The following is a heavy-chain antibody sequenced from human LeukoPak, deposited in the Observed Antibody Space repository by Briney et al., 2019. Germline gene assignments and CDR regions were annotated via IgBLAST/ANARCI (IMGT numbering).Heavy chain of an antibody. CDR3: ASSFEGGFTMVRGNLDY. CDR1: GFTFSSYA. Sequence: GGSLRLSCAASGFTFSSYAMHWVRQAPGKGLEWVAVISYDGSNKYYADSVKGRYTISRDNSKNTLYLQMNSLRAEDTAVYYCASSFEGGFTMVRGNLDYWGQGTLVTVSS. V-gene: IGHV3-30*01. D-gene: IGHD3-10*01. J-gene: IGHJ4*02. CDR2: ISYDGSNK.